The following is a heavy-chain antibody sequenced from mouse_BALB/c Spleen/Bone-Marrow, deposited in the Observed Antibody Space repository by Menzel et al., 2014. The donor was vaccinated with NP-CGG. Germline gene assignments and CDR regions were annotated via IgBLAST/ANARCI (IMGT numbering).Heavy chain of an antibody. CDR3: ARVYGWYFDV. J-gene: IGHJ1*01. CDR2: INNNGGST. D-gene: IGHD1-1*01. V-gene: IGHV5-6-3*01. CDR1: GFTFSSYG. Sequence: EVNLVESGGGLVQPGGSLKLSCVASGFTFSSYGMSWVRQTPDKRLELVATINNNGGSTYYPDSVKGQSTISRDNAKNTLYLQMSSLKSEDTAMYYCARVYGWYFDVWGAGTTVTVSS.